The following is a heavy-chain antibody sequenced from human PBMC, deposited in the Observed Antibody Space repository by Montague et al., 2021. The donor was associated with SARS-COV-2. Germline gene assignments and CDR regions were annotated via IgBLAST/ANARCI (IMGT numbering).Heavy chain of an antibody. CDR1: GGSISSYY. J-gene: IGHJ6*02. CDR2: IYHNGST. D-gene: IGHD4-23*01. V-gene: IGHV4-59*01. CDR3: ARGGGNSADYYNYTMDV. Sequence: SETLSLTCTVSGGSISSYYWTWIRQPPGKGLESIGYIYHNGSTKYNPSLKSRVTISVDTSKNQFSLKLSSVSVADTAVYYCARGGGNSADYYNYTMDVWGQVTTVTVFS.